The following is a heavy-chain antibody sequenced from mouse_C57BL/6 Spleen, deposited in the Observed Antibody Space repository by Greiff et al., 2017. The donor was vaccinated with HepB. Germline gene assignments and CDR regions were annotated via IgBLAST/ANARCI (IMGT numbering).Heavy chain of an antibody. CDR2: ISDGGSYT. Sequence: EVQGVESGGGLVKPGGSLKLSCAASGFTFSSYAMSWVRQTPEKRLEWVATISDGGSYTYYPDNVKGRFTISRDNAKNNLYLQMSHLKSEDTAMYYCAREGGQAYWGQGTLVTVSA. D-gene: IGHD6-1*01. V-gene: IGHV5-4*01. J-gene: IGHJ3*01. CDR3: AREGGQAY. CDR1: GFTFSSYA.